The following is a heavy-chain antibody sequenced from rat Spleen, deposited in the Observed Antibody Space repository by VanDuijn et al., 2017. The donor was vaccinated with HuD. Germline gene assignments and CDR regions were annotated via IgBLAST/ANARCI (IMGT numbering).Heavy chain of an antibody. D-gene: IGHD1-5*01. CDR1: GFTFSNYY. CDR3: ARRGYRYNYFDY. Sequence: EVQLVESDGGLVQPGRSLKLSCAASGFTFSNYYMAWVRQAPTKGLEWVAYISTGGGSTYYRDSVKGRFTCSRDNAKSTLYLQMDSLRSEDTATYYCARRGYRYNYFDYWGQGVMVTVSS. CDR2: ISTGGGST. J-gene: IGHJ2*01. V-gene: IGHV5-25*01.